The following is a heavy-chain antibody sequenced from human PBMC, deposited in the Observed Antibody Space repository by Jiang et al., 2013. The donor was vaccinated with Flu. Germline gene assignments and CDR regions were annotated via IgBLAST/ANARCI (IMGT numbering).Heavy chain of an antibody. V-gene: IGHV1-2*02. CDR1: GYTFGGSY. Sequence: SGAEVKKPGASMKISCKASGYTFGGSYIHWVRQAPGGGLEWMGWMNPDSGSTHYAESFQGRVTMTRDTSISTAYMEMNRLTSDDAALYYCARIMRGTSGLDPWGQGSLVTVFS. CDR2: MNPDSGST. J-gene: IGHJ5*02. D-gene: IGHD3-10*01. CDR3: ARIMRGTSGLDP.